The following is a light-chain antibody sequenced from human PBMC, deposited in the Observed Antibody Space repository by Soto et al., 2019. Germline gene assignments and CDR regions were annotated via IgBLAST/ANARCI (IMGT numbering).Light chain of an antibody. CDR1: QSVSSSY. Sequence: EIVLTQSPGTLSLSPGERATLSCRASQSVSSSYLAWYQQKPGQAPRLLIYGASSRATGIPDRFSGSGSGTDFTFNISRLEPEDFAVYYCQQYGSSALTFGGGTKVDNK. CDR2: GAS. J-gene: IGKJ4*01. CDR3: QQYGSSALT. V-gene: IGKV3-20*01.